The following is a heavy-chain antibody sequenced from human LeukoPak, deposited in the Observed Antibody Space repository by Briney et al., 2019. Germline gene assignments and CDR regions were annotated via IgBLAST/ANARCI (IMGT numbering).Heavy chain of an antibody. CDR1: DGSITSDY. J-gene: IGHJ6*03. D-gene: IGHD3-16*01. CDR2: IYYSGTT. Sequence: SETLSLTCTVSDGSITSDYWTWIRQPPGKGLEWIGYIYYSGTTYYNPSLKSRVTISLDTYKKQFSLKLTSVIAADTALYYCARVMRGLPSYYYMDAWGKGTTVTVSS. CDR3: ARVMRGLPSYYYMDA. V-gene: IGHV4-59*01.